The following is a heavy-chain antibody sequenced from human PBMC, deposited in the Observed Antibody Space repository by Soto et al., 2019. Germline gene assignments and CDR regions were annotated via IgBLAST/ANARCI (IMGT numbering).Heavy chain of an antibody. CDR2: ISYDGSNK. D-gene: IGHD3-16*01. CDR3: ARACGFGLRNFDY. V-gene: IGHV3-30-3*01. CDR1: GFTFSSYA. Sequence: QVQLVESGGGVVQPGRSLRLSCAASGFTFSSYAMHWVRQAPGKGLEWVAVISYDGSNKYYADSVKGRFTISRDNSKNTLYRQMNSLRAEDTAVYYCARACGFGLRNFDYWGQGTLVTVSS. J-gene: IGHJ4*02.